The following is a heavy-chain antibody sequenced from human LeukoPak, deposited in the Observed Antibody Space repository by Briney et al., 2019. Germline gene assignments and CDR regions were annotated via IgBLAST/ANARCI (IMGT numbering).Heavy chain of an antibody. D-gene: IGHD3-10*01. CDR2: IIPIFGTA. CDR3: ARTIITNTWFDH. CDR1: GGTFSSYA. J-gene: IGHJ5*02. V-gene: IGHV1-69*13. Sequence: ASVKVSCKASGGTFSSYAISWVRQAPGQGLEWMGGIIPIFGTANYAQKFQGRVTITADESTSTAYMELSSLRYEDTAVYYCARTIITNTWFDHWGQGTLVTVSS.